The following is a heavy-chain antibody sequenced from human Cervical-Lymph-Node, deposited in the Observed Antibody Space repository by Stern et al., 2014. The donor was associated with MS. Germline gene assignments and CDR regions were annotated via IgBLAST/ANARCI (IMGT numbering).Heavy chain of an antibody. Sequence: QVQLVQSGAEVKKPGASVKVSCKASEYTFTYFFMHWVRQAPGQGLEWMGVINPSGGFTTYAQKFQGRVTMTRDTSTSTVYMELTSLTSEDTAVYYCASARNTAFDIWGQGTLVAVPS. J-gene: IGHJ3*02. CDR1: EYTFTYFF. CDR3: ASARNTAFDI. V-gene: IGHV1-46*03. CDR2: INPSGGFT.